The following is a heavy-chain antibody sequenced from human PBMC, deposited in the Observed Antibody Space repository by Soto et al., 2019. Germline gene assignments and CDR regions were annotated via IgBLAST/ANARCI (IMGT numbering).Heavy chain of an antibody. J-gene: IGHJ5*01. Sequence: QVHLQESGPGLVKPSQTLSLTCTVSGDPISSGGNYWSWIRQRPGKGLEWIGFIYHSGTTQYNPSLKRRVTLSVDTSKNQFSLKLTSVTAADTALYYCAREATTIFGVVKVSGNWFDSWGQGTLVTVSS. CDR1: GDPISSGGNY. CDR2: IYHSGTT. D-gene: IGHD3-3*01. CDR3: AREATTIFGVVKVSGNWFDS. V-gene: IGHV4-31*03.